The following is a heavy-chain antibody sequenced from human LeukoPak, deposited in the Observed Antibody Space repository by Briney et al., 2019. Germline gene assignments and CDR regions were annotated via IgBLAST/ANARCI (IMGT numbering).Heavy chain of an antibody. CDR3: AREGYCAGGVCYNWFDP. CDR1: GGSISGYY. V-gene: IGHV4-59*01. D-gene: IGHD2-8*02. CDR2: IYFSGST. J-gene: IGHJ5*02. Sequence: SETLSLTCTVSGGSISGYYWSWLRQPPGKGLEWIGYIYFSGSTTYNPSLKSRVTVSVDTSQNQFSLKLSSVTAADTAVYYCAREGYCAGGVCYNWFDPWGQGTLVTVSS.